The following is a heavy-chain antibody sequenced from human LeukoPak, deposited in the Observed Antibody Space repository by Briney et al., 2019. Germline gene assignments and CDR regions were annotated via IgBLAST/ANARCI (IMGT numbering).Heavy chain of an antibody. CDR2: IYTSGST. CDR3: ARKAVLMVYDEGDYFDY. Sequence: SETLSLTCTVSGGSISSYYWSWIWQPAGKGLEWIGRIYTSGSTNYNPSLKSRVTISVDTSKSQFSLKLSSVTAADTAVYYCARKAVLMVYDEGDYFDYWGQGTLVTVSS. CDR1: GGSISSYY. D-gene: IGHD2-8*01. V-gene: IGHV4-4*07. J-gene: IGHJ4*02.